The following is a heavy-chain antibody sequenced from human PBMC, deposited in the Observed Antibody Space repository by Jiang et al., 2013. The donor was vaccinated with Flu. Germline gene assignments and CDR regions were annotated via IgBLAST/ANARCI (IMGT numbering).Heavy chain of an antibody. CDR2: IYWDDDK. Sequence: KPTQTLTLTCTFSGFSLTASGVGVAWIRQPPGKALEWLSLIYWDDDKRYSPSLKSRLTVTKDTSKDQAVLTMTNMDPVDTATYYCVHSATMWFGDYWGQGALVTVSS. CDR3: VHSATMWFGDY. CDR1: GFSLTASGVG. J-gene: IGHJ4*02. D-gene: IGHD3-10*01. V-gene: IGHV2-5*02.